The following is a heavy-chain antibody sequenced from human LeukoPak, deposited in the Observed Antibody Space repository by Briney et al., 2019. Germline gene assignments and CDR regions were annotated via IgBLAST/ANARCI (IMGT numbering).Heavy chain of an antibody. CDR1: GYTFTNYD. V-gene: IGHV1-8*01. D-gene: IGHD1-26*01. CDR2: MNPNSGNT. Sequence: ASVKVSCKASGYTFTNYDINWVRQATGQGLEWMGWMNPNSGNTGYAQKFQGRVTMTRNTSISTAYMELSSLRSEDTAVYYCAREKGGGSYVGFDYWGQGALVTVSS. CDR3: AREKGGGSYVGFDY. J-gene: IGHJ4*02.